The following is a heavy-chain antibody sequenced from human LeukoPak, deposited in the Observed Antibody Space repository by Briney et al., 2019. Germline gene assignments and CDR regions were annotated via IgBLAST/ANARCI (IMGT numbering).Heavy chain of an antibody. Sequence: GALRLSCAASGFTFSSYALSWVRQAPGKGLEWVSAISGSGGSTYCADSVKGRFTISRDNSKNTLYLQMNSLRAEDTAVYYCAKDGSVDTMILSPADWGQGTLVTVSS. J-gene: IGHJ4*02. D-gene: IGHD3-22*01. CDR3: AKDGSVDTMILSPAD. V-gene: IGHV3-23*01. CDR2: ISGSGGST. CDR1: GFTFSSYA.